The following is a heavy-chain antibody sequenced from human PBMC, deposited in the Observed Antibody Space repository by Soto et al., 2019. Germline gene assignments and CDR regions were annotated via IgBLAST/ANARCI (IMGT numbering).Heavy chain of an antibody. J-gene: IGHJ6*02. V-gene: IGHV3-11*01. CDR2: ISGSGSTI. D-gene: IGHD2-2*03. CDR1: GFNFTDYY. CDR3: ARAGMDIVVVPAASPLYYYGMDV. Sequence: PGGSLRLSCAASGFNFTDYYMSWIRQDPGKGLEWVSYISGSGSTIYYAASVKGRFTISRDNAKSSLYLQMNSLRTEDTAVYFCARAGMDIVVVPAASPLYYYGMDVWGQGTTVTVSS.